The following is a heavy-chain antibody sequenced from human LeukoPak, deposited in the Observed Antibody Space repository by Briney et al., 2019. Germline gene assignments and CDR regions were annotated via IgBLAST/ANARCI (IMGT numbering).Heavy chain of an antibody. CDR2: VNQGATQK. CDR1: GFDFSTQW. J-gene: IGHJ3*02. CDR3: AGEVVVAATDAFDI. D-gene: IGHD2-15*01. V-gene: IGHV3-7*01. Sequence: GGSLRLSCAASGFDFSTQWMSWVRQAPGKGLEWVAIVNQGATQKYYVDSVKGRFTISRDNAENSLYLQMNSLRAEDTTVYYCAGEVVVAATDAFDIWGQGTMVTVSS.